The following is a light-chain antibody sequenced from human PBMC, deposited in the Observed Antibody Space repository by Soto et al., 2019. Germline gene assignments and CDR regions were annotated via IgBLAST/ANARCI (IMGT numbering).Light chain of an antibody. J-gene: IGKJ5*01. CDR3: QQRFNWQVT. CDR2: DAS. V-gene: IGKV3-11*01. CDR1: HSVGTY. Sequence: EFVLTQSPATLSLSPGERATLSCRASHSVGTYLAWYQQKPGQAPRLLIYDASNRATGIPARFSGSGSGTDFTLTISSLEPEDFAVYYCQQRFNWQVTFGQGTRLEI.